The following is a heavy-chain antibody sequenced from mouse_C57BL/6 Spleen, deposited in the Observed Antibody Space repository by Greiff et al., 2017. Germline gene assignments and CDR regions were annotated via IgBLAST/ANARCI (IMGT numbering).Heavy chain of an antibody. D-gene: IGHD1-1*01. CDR3: ARDYGRRYFDV. CDR1: GYTFTSYW. Sequence: QVQLKESGAELVMPGASVKLSCKASGYTFTSYWMHWVKQRPGQGLEWIGEIDPSDSYTNYNQKFKGKATLTVDKSSSTAYMQLSSLTSEDSAVYYCARDYGRRYFDVWGTGTTVTVSS. CDR2: IDPSDSYT. J-gene: IGHJ1*03. V-gene: IGHV1-69*01.